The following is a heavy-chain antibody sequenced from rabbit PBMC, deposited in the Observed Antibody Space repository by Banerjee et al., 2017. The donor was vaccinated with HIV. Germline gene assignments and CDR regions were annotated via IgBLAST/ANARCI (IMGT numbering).Heavy chain of an antibody. CDR2: IVNGDASV. Sequence: QEQLVESGGGLVQPEGSLTLTCKASGFDFSSNGMCWVRQAPGKGPEWIACIVNGDASVFHATWVNGRFTISRSTSLNTVTLQMTSLTAADTATYFCARAYGYAAYGGYGYAGFNLWGPGTLVTVS. J-gene: IGHJ4*01. D-gene: IGHD6-1*01. V-gene: IGHV1S47*01. CDR3: ARAYGYAAYGGYGYAGFNL. CDR1: GFDFSSNG.